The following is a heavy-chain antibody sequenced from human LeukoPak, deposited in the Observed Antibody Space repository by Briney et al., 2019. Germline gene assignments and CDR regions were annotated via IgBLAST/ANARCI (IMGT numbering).Heavy chain of an antibody. D-gene: IGHD6-19*01. Sequence: GGSLRLSCAASGFTFSNYAMRWVRQAPGKGLEWVSGISGSGASTYYADSVKGRFTISRDNSKNTMYLQMNSLRAEGTAVYYCARRSGIAVAGAFDYWGQGTLVTVSS. J-gene: IGHJ4*02. CDR3: ARRSGIAVAGAFDY. CDR1: GFTFSNYA. CDR2: ISGSGAST. V-gene: IGHV3-23*01.